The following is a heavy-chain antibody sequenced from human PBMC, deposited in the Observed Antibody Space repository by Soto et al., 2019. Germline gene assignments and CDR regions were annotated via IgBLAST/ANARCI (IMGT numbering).Heavy chain of an antibody. Sequence: QLQLQESGPGLVKPSETLSLTCTVSGGSISSSSYYWGWIRQPPGKGLEWIGSIYYSGSTYYNPSLKSRVTISVDTSKNQFSLKLSSVTAADTAVYYCARLDASSGYPIHDAFDIWGQGTMVTVSS. D-gene: IGHD3-22*01. CDR2: IYYSGST. V-gene: IGHV4-39*01. CDR1: GGSISSSSYY. CDR3: ARLDASSGYPIHDAFDI. J-gene: IGHJ3*02.